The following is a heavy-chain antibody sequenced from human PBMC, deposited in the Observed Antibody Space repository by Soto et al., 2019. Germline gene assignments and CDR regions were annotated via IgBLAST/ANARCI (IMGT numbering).Heavy chain of an antibody. D-gene: IGHD3-3*01. J-gene: IGHJ6*02. Sequence: GGSLRLSCAASGFTFSSYGMHWVRQAPGKGLEWVAVIWYDGSNKYYADSVKGRFTISRDNSKNTLYLQMNSLRAEDTAVYYCARDAGPRFGVASTYYYYCLDVWGQGTSVTVFS. CDR2: IWYDGSNK. CDR3: ARDAGPRFGVASTYYYYCLDV. CDR1: GFTFSSYG. V-gene: IGHV3-33*01.